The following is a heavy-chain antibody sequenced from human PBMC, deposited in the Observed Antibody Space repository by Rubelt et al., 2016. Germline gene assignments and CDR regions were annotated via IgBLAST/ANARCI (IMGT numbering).Heavy chain of an antibody. CDR2: ISGSSGST. Sequence: EVQLLESGGGLVQPGGSLRLSCAASGFTFSAYAMTWVRQAPGKGLEWVSHISGSSGSTYYADSVKGRFTISRDNSRNKRVLQMNSLRAEDTAVYYCAKDRGGSYYAWHYWGQGTLVTVSS. V-gene: IGHV3-23*01. CDR1: GFTFSAYA. J-gene: IGHJ4*02. D-gene: IGHD1-26*01. CDR3: AKDRGGSYYAWHY.